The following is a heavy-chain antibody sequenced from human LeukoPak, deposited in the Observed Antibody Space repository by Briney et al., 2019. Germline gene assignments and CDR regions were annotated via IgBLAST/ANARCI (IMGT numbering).Heavy chain of an antibody. Sequence: HPGGSLRLSCAVSAFTVSSNYVSWVRQAPGKGLEWVSVIYGGGSTNYADSVKCRFTISRDNSKNTLYLQMNSLRAEDTAVYYCARDHSGSYQRAFDIWGQGTMVTVSS. J-gene: IGHJ3*02. CDR3: ARDHSGSYQRAFDI. D-gene: IGHD1-26*01. CDR1: AFTVSSNY. V-gene: IGHV3-66*02. CDR2: IYGGGST.